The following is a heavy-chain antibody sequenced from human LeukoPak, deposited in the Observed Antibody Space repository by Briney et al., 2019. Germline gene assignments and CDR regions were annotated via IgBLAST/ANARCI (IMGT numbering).Heavy chain of an antibody. CDR1: GGSFSTYY. V-gene: IGHV4-59*01. CDR3: ARGQGGNYYLNYFDY. Sequence: KPSETLSLTCTVTGGSFSTYYWSWIRQPPGKGLEGMGHFYYSGSTNYNPSLKSRVTISVDTSRNQFSLKLTSVTAADTAVYYCARGQGGNYYLNYFDYWGQGALVTVSS. CDR2: FYYSGST. D-gene: IGHD1-26*01. J-gene: IGHJ4*02.